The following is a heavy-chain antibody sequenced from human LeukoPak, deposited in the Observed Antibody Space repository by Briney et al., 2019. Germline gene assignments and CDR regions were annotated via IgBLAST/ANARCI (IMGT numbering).Heavy chain of an antibody. V-gene: IGHV1-2*02. CDR2: IDPNSGDT. J-gene: IGHJ5*02. CDR1: GYTFTGYY. Sequence: ASVKVSCKASGYTFTGYYIHWVRQAPGQGLEWMGWIDPNSGDTNYAQNFEGGVTMTRDTSISTAYMELRSLRSDDTAVYYCAKDVPEGTGFDPWGQGTLVTVSS. CDR3: AKDVPEGTGFDP. D-gene: IGHD1-7*01.